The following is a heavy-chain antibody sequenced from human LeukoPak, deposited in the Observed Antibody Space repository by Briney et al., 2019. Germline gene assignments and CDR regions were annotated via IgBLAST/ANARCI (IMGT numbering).Heavy chain of an antibody. CDR1: GFTFSTYW. J-gene: IGHJ4*02. D-gene: IGHD6-13*01. Sequence: GGSLRLSCVASGFTFSTYWMSWVRQAPGKGLEWVANIKQDGSEKNYVDSVRGRFTISRDNAKNSLYLQMNSLRAEDTAVYYCARQAGDYWGQGTLVTVSS. CDR2: IKQDGSEK. V-gene: IGHV3-7*01. CDR3: ARQAGDY.